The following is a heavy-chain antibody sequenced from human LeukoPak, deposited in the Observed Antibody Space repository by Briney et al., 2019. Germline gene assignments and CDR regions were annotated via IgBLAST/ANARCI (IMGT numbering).Heavy chain of an antibody. CDR1: GGSISSYY. Sequence: SETMSLTCFFSGGSISSYYWSWIRQPPGKGLEWIAYMHYSESTNYNPSLKSRVTVSVDTSKNQFSLKLSSVTAADTAVYYCASTLITGTTYPNNWFDPWGQGTLVTVSS. J-gene: IGHJ5*02. CDR2: MHYSEST. CDR3: ASTLITGTTYPNNWFDP. V-gene: IGHV4-59*01. D-gene: IGHD1-7*01.